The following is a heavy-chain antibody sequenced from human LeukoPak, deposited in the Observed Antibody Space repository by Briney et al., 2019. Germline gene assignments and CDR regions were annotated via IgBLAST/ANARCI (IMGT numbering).Heavy chain of an antibody. CDR2: IYTSGST. D-gene: IGHD3-22*01. J-gene: IGHJ5*02. Sequence: SETLSLTCTVSGGSISSGTYYWSWIRQPAGKGLEWIGRIYTSGSTNYNPSLKSRVTISVDTSKNQFSPKLSSVTAADTAVYYCARGEIYDSSGYYLRANWFDPWGQGTLVTVSS. CDR1: GGSISSGTYY. V-gene: IGHV4-61*02. CDR3: ARGEIYDSSGYYLRANWFDP.